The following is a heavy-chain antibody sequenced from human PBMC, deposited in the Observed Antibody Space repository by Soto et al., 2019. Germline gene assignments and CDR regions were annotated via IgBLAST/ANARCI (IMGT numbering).Heavy chain of an antibody. CDR2: VYYSGST. Sequence: PSETLSLTCTVSGGSISSYYWSWIRQPPGKGLEWIGYVYYSGSTTYNPSLKSRITISVDTSKNQFSLKLNSVTAADTAVYYCARGVGAAHYFDYWGQGTLVTVSS. CDR1: GGSISSYY. CDR3: ARGVGAAHYFDY. V-gene: IGHV4-59*01. D-gene: IGHD1-26*01. J-gene: IGHJ4*02.